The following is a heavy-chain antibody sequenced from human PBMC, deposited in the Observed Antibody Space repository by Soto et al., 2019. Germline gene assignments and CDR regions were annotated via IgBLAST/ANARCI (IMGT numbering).Heavy chain of an antibody. V-gene: IGHV5-51*01. D-gene: IGHD3-10*01. CDR2: IYPGDSDT. Sequence: GESLKISCKGSGYSFTSYWIGWVRQMPGKGLECMGIIYPGDSDTRYSPSFQGQVTISADKSISTAYLQWSSLKASDTAMYYCAGGGVRGVITRTRDYYGMDVWGQRTTVTVSS. CDR3: AGGGVRGVITRTRDYYGMDV. J-gene: IGHJ6*02. CDR1: GYSFTSYW.